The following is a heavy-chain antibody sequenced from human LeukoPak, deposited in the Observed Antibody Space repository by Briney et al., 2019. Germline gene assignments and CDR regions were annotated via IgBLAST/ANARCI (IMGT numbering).Heavy chain of an antibody. CDR2: IKNDGAVK. Sequence: GGSLRLSCAASGFTFSYHWMTWVRQAPGKGLEWVANIKNDGAVKNYVDSVKGRFTISRDNAKNSLYLQMNSLRAEDTAVYYCAKDQELDYWGQGTLVTVSS. V-gene: IGHV3-7*01. CDR3: AKDQELDY. J-gene: IGHJ4*02. CDR1: GFTFSYHW.